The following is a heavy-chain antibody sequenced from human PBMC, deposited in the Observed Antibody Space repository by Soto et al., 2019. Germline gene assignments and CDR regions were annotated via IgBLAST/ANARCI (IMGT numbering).Heavy chain of an antibody. CDR2: IYYSGST. D-gene: IGHD4-4*01. J-gene: IGHJ4*02. CDR3: ARERSNRYYFDY. CDR1: GGSISSSIYY. Sequence: PLETLSLTCTVSGGSISSSIYYWGWIRQPPGKGLEWIGSIYYSGSTYYNPSLKSRVTISVDTSKNQFSLKLSSVTAADTAVYYCARERSNRYYFDYWGQGTLVTVSS. V-gene: IGHV4-39*01.